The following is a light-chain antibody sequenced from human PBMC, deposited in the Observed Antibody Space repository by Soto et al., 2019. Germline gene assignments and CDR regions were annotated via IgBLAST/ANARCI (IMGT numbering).Light chain of an antibody. CDR2: EVS. J-gene: IGLJ3*02. Sequence: QSALTQPPSASGSPGQSVTISCTGTSSDVGGYNYVSWYQPHPGKAPKLMIYEVSERPSGVPDRFSGSKSGNTASLTVSGLQAEDEADYYCSSYAGSNNLVFGGGTKLTAL. CDR1: SSDVGGYNY. V-gene: IGLV2-8*01. CDR3: SSYAGSNNLV.